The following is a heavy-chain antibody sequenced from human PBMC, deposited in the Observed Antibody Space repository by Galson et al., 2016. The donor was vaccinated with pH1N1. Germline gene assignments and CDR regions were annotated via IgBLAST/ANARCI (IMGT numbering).Heavy chain of an antibody. V-gene: IGHV3-7*01. CDR3: VRGMNV. CDR2: IIPDGSKK. Sequence: SLRLSCAASGFTFTNYWMLWVRQAPGRGLEWVANIIPDGSKKYHVDSAKGRFTISRDNAKNSLYLQMSSLRAEDTGVYYCVRGMNVWGQGTTVTVSS. CDR1: GFTFTNYW. J-gene: IGHJ6*02.